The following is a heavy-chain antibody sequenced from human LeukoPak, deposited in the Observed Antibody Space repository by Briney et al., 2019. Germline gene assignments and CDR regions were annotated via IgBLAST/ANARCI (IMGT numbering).Heavy chain of an antibody. CDR2: IKSKTDGGTT. J-gene: IGHJ4*02. CDR1: GFTFSNAW. D-gene: IGHD6-6*01. V-gene: IGHV3-15*01. CDR3: TTFEEQLANFDY. Sequence: PGGSLRLSCAASGFTFSNAWMSWVRQAPGKGLEWVGRIKSKTDGGTTDYAAPVKGRFTISRDDSKNTLYLQMNSLKTEDTAVYYCTTFEEQLANFDYWGQGTLVTVSS.